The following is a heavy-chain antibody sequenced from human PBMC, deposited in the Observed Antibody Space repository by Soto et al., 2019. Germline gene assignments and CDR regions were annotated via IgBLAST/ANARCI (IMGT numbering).Heavy chain of an antibody. Sequence: QVQLQESGPGLVKPSETLSLTCTVSGDSISSYYWSWIRQPPGKGLEWIGYMYYSGSTNYNPSLKSRVTMSVDTSKNQFSLKLSSVTAADTAVYYCASQQWLVLWWFDPWGQGTLFTVSS. CDR3: ASQQWLVLWWFDP. J-gene: IGHJ5*02. V-gene: IGHV4-59*01. D-gene: IGHD6-19*01. CDR2: MYYSGST. CDR1: GDSISSYY.